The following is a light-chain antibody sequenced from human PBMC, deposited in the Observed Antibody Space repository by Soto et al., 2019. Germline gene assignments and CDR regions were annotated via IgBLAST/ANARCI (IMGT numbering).Light chain of an antibody. V-gene: IGLV2-8*01. CDR3: SSYAGNNIVV. CDR2: EVS. J-gene: IGLJ2*01. Sequence: QSALTQPPSASGSPGQSVTISCTGTSSDIGSYTYVSWYQQHPGKAPKLMIFEVSERPSGVPDRFSGSKSGNTASLTVSGLQAEDDADYYCSSYAGNNIVVFGGGTKLTVL. CDR1: SSDIGSYTY.